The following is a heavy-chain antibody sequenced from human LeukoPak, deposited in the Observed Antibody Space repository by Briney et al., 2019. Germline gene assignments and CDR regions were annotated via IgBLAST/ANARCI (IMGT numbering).Heavy chain of an antibody. CDR3: ARDYGSGWHDFDY. CDR2: ISSGSRYI. V-gene: IGHV3-21*01. J-gene: IGHJ4*02. Sequence: GGSLRLSCAASGFTFSNYGLNWVRQAPGKGLEWVSSISSGSRYIYYADSVKGRFTISRDNTRSSLYLQMNSLRGEDTAVYYCARDYGSGWHDFDYWGQGTLVTVSS. D-gene: IGHD6-19*01. CDR1: GFTFSNYG.